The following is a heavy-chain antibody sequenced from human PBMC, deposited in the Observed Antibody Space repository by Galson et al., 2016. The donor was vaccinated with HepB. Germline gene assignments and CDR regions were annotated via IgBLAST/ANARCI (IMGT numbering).Heavy chain of an antibody. CDR3: AKDHGNRWLNNWFDP. CDR1: GFTFSNYG. CDR2: MSHDGSHI. Sequence: SLRLSCAASGFTFSNYGMHWIRQAPGKRLEWVAVMSHDGSHIFYVDSVKGRFSISRDNSKNTLYLQMNSLRDEDTAVYYCAKDHGNRWLNNWFDPWGQGTLVTVSS. J-gene: IGHJ5*02. D-gene: IGHD6-19*01. V-gene: IGHV3-30*18.